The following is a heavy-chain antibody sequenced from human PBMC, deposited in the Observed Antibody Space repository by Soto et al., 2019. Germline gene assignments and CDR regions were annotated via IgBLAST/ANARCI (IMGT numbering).Heavy chain of an antibody. J-gene: IGHJ4*02. CDR3: ARDLPTGTPTTYFDY. V-gene: IGHV3-74*01. CDR2: ITGDGVTT. CDR1: GFTFTRYW. Sequence: GRSLRLSCAASGFTFTRYWMHWVRQAPGKGLVWVSRITGDGVTTTYADSVKGRFTISRDNAKNTLYLQMNSLRAEDTAVYYCARDLPTGTPTTYFDYLGQGTLVTVS. D-gene: IGHD1-1*01.